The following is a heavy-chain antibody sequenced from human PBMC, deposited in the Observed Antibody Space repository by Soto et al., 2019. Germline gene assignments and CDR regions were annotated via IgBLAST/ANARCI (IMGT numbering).Heavy chain of an antibody. J-gene: IGHJ4*02. CDR2: ISYDGSNK. V-gene: IGHV3-30-3*01. CDR3: ARGYYYDSSAPFDY. Sequence: PGGSLRLSCAASGFTFSSYAMHWVRQAPGKGLEWVAVISYDGSNKYYADSVKGRFTISRDNSKNTLYLQMNSLRAEDTAVYYCARGYYYDSSAPFDYWGQGTLVTVSS. D-gene: IGHD3-22*01. CDR1: GFTFSSYA.